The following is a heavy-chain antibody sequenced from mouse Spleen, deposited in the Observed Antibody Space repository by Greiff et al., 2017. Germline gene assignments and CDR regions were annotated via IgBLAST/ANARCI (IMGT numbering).Heavy chain of an antibody. CDR1: GYAFSSSW. D-gene: IGHD1-1*02. CDR3: ARGGGYAMDY. Sequence: QVQLQQSGPELVKPGASVKISCKASGYAFSSSWMNWVKQRPGKGLEWIGRIYPGDGDTNYNGKFKGKATLTADKSSSTAYMQLSSLTSEDSAVYFCARGGGYAMDYWGQGTSVTVSS. CDR2: IYPGDGDT. J-gene: IGHJ4*01. V-gene: IGHV1-82*01.